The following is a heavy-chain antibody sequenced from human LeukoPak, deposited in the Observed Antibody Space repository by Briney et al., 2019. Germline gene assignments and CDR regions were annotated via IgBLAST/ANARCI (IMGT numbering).Heavy chain of an antibody. CDR3: AKDTRGDYGWDFDY. V-gene: IGHV3-30*02. D-gene: IGHD3-10*01. Sequence: GGSLRLSCAASGFTFSNYAMHWVRQAPGKGLEWVAFIRYDGSNKYYAGSVKGRFTISRDNSKNTLYLQMNSLRAEDAAVYYCAKDTRGDYGWDFDYWGQGTLVTVSS. CDR1: GFTFSNYA. J-gene: IGHJ4*02. CDR2: IRYDGSNK.